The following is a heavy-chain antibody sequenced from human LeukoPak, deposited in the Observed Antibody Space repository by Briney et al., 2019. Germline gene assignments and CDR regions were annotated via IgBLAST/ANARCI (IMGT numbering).Heavy chain of an antibody. Sequence: SETLSLTCTVSGGSISSYYWSWIRQPPGKGLEWIGYIYYSGSTNYNPSLKSRVTISVDTSKNQFSLKLSSVTAADTAVYYCARHSYSSSFKALDYWGQGTLVTVSS. D-gene: IGHD6-13*01. CDR3: ARHSYSSSFKALDY. CDR2: IYYSGST. J-gene: IGHJ4*02. CDR1: GGSISSYY. V-gene: IGHV4-59*01.